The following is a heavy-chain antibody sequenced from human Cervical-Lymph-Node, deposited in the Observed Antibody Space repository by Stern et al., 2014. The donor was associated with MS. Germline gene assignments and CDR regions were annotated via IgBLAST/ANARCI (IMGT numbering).Heavy chain of an antibody. J-gene: IGHJ6*02. Sequence: VQLVESAAGVNKPESSVKVSCEASGYTFNSYAINWVRQAPGQGLEWMGGILSMFRTPDYAPKFQGRVTITTHYSKSPAYLELNSLRSEDTAVYYCASASTVTVGAMDVWGQGTTVTVSS. CDR2: ILSMFRTP. CDR3: ASASTVTVGAMDV. V-gene: IGHV1-69*05. D-gene: IGHD4-17*01. CDR1: GYTFNSYA.